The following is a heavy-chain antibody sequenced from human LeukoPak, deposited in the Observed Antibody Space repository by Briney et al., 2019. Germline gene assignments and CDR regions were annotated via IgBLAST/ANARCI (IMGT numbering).Heavy chain of an antibody. D-gene: IGHD4/OR15-4a*01. Sequence: GGSLRLSCAASGFTFTDYTLNWVRRAPGKGLEWVSSMSGIGGFVHYADSVKGRFTISRDNARSSLFLQMTSLRAEDTAVYFCARDDYSDSPTYYNGMDVWGQGTAVTVSS. CDR1: GFTFTDYT. V-gene: IGHV3-21*01. CDR3: ARDDYSDSPTYYNGMDV. J-gene: IGHJ6*02. CDR2: MSGIGGFV.